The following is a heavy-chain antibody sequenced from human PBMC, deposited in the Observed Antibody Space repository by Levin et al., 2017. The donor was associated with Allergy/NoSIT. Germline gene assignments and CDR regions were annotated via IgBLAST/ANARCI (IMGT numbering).Heavy chain of an antibody. CDR3: ARVPLLPISSGYMDV. J-gene: IGHJ6*02. Sequence: TSETRSLTCTVSGGSISSSNHYWGWIRQAPGEGLEWIGFIHYGGSTYYNPSLKSRVTISVDTSKHQFSLELRSVNAADTAVYFCARVPLLPISSGYMDVWGQGTTVTVSS. CDR1: GGSISSSNHY. D-gene: IGHD3-22*01. V-gene: IGHV4-39*07. CDR2: IHYGGST.